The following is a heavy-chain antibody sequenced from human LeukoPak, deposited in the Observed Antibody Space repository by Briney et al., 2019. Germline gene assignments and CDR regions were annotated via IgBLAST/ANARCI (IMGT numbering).Heavy chain of an antibody. Sequence: GGSLRLSCAASGFSFSDLGMGWVRQAPGKRLEWVSSIFGSRDSISYANSVKGRFTISRDNAENSLYLQMDSLRVEDTAVYYCTRGMDHINYAWFDPWGQGTLVIVSS. CDR3: TRGMDHINYAWFDP. J-gene: IGHJ5*02. CDR2: IFGSRDSI. CDR1: GFSFSDLG. D-gene: IGHD4-11*01. V-gene: IGHV3-21*06.